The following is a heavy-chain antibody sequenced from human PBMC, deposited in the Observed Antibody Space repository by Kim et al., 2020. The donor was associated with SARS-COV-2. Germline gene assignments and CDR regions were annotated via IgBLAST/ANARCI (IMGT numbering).Heavy chain of an antibody. D-gene: IGHD6-19*01. Sequence: QKFQGGVTMTRDTSTSTVYMELSSLRSEDTAVYYCAREGAVAGTHWFDPWGQGTLVTVSS. V-gene: IGHV1-46*01. CDR3: AREGAVAGTHWFDP. J-gene: IGHJ5*02.